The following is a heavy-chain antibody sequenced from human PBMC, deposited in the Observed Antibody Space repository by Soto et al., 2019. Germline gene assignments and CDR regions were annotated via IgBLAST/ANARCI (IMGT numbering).Heavy chain of an antibody. V-gene: IGHV3-7*01. CDR1: GLNVMSYW. D-gene: IGHD5-12*01. J-gene: IGHJ4*02. Sequence: PGGSLRLSCAVSGLNVMSYWMSWVRQAPGKGLEWVASIKEDGSEIYYLQSVRGRFTISRDSAGNALHLAMNYMSAEDTGVYFCARDIGFDYVNWGQGTLVTVSS. CDR2: IKEDGSEI. CDR3: ARDIGFDYVN.